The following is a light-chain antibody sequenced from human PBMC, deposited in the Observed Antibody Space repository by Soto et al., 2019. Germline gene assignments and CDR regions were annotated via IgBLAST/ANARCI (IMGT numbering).Light chain of an antibody. V-gene: IGLV1-47*01. Sequence: QSVLTQPPSASGTPGQRVTISCSGSSSNVGTNFVYWYQQLPGTAPKLFIYRNNQRPSGVSNRFSGSKSGNTASLTISGLQAEDEADYYCSSYTSSSTVVFGGGTKLTVL. J-gene: IGLJ2*01. CDR1: SSNVGTNF. CDR2: RNN. CDR3: SSYTSSSTVV.